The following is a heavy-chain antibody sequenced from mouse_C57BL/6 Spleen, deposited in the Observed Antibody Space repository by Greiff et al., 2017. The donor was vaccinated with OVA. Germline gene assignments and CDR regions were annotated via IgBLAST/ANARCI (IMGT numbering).Heavy chain of an antibody. Sequence: QVQLQQPGTELVKPGASVKLSCKASGYTFTSYWMHWVKQRPGQGLEWIGNINPSNGGTNYNEKFKSKATLTVDKSSSTAYMQLSRLTSEDPAVYYCARSDYYYGSSTGFAYWGQGTLVTVSA. CDR3: ARSDYYYGSSTGFAY. V-gene: IGHV1-53*01. CDR1: GYTFTSYW. D-gene: IGHD1-1*01. CDR2: INPSNGGT. J-gene: IGHJ3*01.